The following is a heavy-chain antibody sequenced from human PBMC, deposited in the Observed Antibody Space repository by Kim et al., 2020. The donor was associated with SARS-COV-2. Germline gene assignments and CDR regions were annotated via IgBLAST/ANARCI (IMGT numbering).Heavy chain of an antibody. V-gene: IGHV4-31*03. CDR2: IYYSGST. CDR1: GGSISSGGYY. CDR3: AKDLLLGGLWFGESPYYYGMEV. J-gene: IGHJ6*02. Sequence: SETLSLTCTVSGGSISSGGYYWSWIRQHPGKGLEWIGYIYYSGSTYYNPSLKSRVTITVNTSKNQYSLKLSSVTAADTAVYYFAKDLLLGGLWFGESPYYYGMEVWGQGTTVTVSS. D-gene: IGHD3-10*01.